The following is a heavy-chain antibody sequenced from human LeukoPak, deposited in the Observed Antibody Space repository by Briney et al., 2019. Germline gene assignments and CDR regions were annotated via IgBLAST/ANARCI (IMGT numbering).Heavy chain of an antibody. CDR1: GYTFTSYA. CDR2: INTNTGNP. J-gene: IGHJ5*02. CDR3: ARDHPPDDYGDYQNWFDP. V-gene: IGHV7-4-1*02. D-gene: IGHD4-17*01. Sequence: ASVKVSCKASGYTFTSYAMNWVRQAPGQGREWMGWINTNTGNPTYAQGFTGRFVFSLDTSVSTAYLQISSLKAEDTAVYYCARDHPPDDYGDYQNWFDPWGQGTLVTVSS.